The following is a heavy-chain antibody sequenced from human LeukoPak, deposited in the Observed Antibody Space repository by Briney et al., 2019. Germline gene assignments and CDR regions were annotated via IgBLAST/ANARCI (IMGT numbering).Heavy chain of an antibody. J-gene: IGHJ4*02. V-gene: IGHV3-66*01. Sequence: GGSLRLSCAASGFTVSSNYMSWVRQAPGKGLEWVSVIYSGGSTYYADSVKGRFTISRDNAKNSLYVQMNSLRAEDTAVYYCARETDSTLFDYWGQGTLVTVSS. CDR2: IYSGGST. CDR1: GFTVSSNY. CDR3: ARETDSTLFDY. D-gene: IGHD2-2*01.